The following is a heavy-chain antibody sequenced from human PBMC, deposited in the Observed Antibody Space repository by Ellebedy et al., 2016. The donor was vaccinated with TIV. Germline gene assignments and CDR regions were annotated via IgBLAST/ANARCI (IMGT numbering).Heavy chain of an antibody. J-gene: IGHJ6*02. D-gene: IGHD6-19*01. V-gene: IGHV1-69*04. Sequence: AASVKVSCKASGGTFSSYAISWVRQAPGQGLEWMGRIIPILGIANYAQKFQGRVTITADKSTSTAYMELSSLRSEDTAVYYCASPIAVMGMDVWGQGTTVTVSS. CDR2: IIPILGIA. CDR3: ASPIAVMGMDV. CDR1: GGTFSSYA.